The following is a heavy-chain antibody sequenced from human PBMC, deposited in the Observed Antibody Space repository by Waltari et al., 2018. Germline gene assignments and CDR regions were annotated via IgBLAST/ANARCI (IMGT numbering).Heavy chain of an antibody. Sequence: QVHLVQSGAEVKKPGASVKVSCKASGYTFTNHAIHWVRQAPGHRLEWMGWIHADNGNKIDSQELHGRVTITRDTSATTVYMELSSLRSDDMAVYYCARASRRGYYYDSSGYFQEHYFDYWGQGALVTVSS. D-gene: IGHD3-22*01. CDR1: GYTFTNHA. CDR3: ARASRRGYYYDSSGYFQEHYFDY. CDR2: IHADNGNK. V-gene: IGHV1-3*03. J-gene: IGHJ4*02.